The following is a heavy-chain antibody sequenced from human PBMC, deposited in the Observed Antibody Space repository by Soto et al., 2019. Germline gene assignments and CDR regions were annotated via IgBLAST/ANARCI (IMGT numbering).Heavy chain of an antibody. CDR3: ARDAGDDYGYFDY. CDR1: GGTFSSYA. V-gene: IGHV1-69*13. CDR2: IIPIFGTA. J-gene: IGHJ4*02. Sequence: GASVKVSCKASGGTFSSYAISWVRQAPGQGLEWVGGIIPIFGTANYAQKFQGRVTITADESTSTAYMELSSLRSEDTAVYYCARDAGDDYGYFDYWGQGTLVTVSS. D-gene: IGHD4-17*01.